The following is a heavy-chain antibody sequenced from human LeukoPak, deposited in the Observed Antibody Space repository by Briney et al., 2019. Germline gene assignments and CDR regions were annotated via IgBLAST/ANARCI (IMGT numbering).Heavy chain of an antibody. D-gene: IGHD1-1*01. J-gene: IGHJ4*02. Sequence: SETLSLTCSISGAYTNTGGYFWSWIRQHPGKGLEWIGYIYYSGSTYYNPSLKSRVTISVDRSKNQFSLKLSSVTAADTAVYYCARETGTTPSWYYFDYWGQGTLVTVSS. CDR1: GAYTNTGGYF. CDR3: ARETGTTPSWYYFDY. V-gene: IGHV4-31*03. CDR2: IYYSGST.